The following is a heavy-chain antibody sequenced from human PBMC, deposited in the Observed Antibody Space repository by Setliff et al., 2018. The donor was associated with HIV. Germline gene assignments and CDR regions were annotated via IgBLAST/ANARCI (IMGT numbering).Heavy chain of an antibody. CDR3: ARDGPGGSFGY. V-gene: IGHV3-7*01. D-gene: IGHD6-13*01. CDR1: GFIFSSYE. CDR2: INQDGSEA. J-gene: IGHJ4*02. Sequence: GGSLRLSCATSGFIFSSYEMNWVRQAPGKGLEWVANINQDGSEAYYVDSVKGRFTISRDNAKNSVYLQMNSLRVEDTAVYYCARDGPGGSFGYWGQGTPVTVSS.